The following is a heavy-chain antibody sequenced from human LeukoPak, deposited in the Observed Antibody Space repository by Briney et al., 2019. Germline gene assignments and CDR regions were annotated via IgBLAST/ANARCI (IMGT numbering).Heavy chain of an antibody. Sequence: EGSLRLSCAASGFTFSSYAMSWVRQAPGKGLEWVSAISGSGGSTYYADSVKGRFTISRDNSKNTLYLQMNSLRAEDTAVYYCAKRAYCGGDCYLDYWGQGTLVTVS. CDR2: ISGSGGST. V-gene: IGHV3-23*01. CDR3: AKRAYCGGDCYLDY. D-gene: IGHD2-21*02. J-gene: IGHJ4*02. CDR1: GFTFSSYA.